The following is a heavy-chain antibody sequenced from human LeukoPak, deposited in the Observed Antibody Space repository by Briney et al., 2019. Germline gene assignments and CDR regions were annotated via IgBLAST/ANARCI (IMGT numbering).Heavy chain of an antibody. V-gene: IGHV1-2*06. CDR2: INPGSGDT. D-gene: IGHD6-13*01. J-gene: IGHJ4*02. CDR3: NIGTDLRYFDY. CDR1: GYTFTAYF. Sequence: ASVKVSCKASGYTFTAYFLHWVRQAPGQGLEWVGRINPGSGDTDYAQKFQGSVTLTRDTSINTAYMELSSLTSDDTAVYFCNIGTDLRYFDYWGQGSLVTVSS.